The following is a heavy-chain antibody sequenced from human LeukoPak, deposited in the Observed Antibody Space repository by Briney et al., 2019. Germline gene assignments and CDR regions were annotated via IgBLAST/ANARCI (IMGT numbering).Heavy chain of an antibody. CDR3: GRTDIAVAGTVDYFDY. V-gene: IGHV4-39*07. CDR1: GGSISSSSYY. D-gene: IGHD6-19*01. J-gene: IGHJ4*02. CDR2: IYYSGST. Sequence: SETLSLTCTVSGGSISSSSYYWGWIRQPPGKGLEWIGSIYYSGSTYYNPSLKSRVTISVDTSKNQFSLKLSSVTAADTAVYYCGRTDIAVAGTVDYFDYWGQGTLVTVSS.